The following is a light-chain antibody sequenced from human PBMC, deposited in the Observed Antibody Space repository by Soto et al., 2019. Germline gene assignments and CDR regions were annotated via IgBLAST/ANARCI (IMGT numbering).Light chain of an antibody. CDR1: SSDVGAYNF. J-gene: IGLJ1*01. CDR2: EVT. CDR3: RAYTSTNTPYV. V-gene: IGLV2-14*01. Sequence: QSALTQPASVSGSPGQSITISCTGSSSDVGAYNFVSWYQHHPGKAPKLILYEVTTRPSGVSSRVSCSKSGNTASLTISGLQADDEASYYCRAYTSTNTPYVFGTGTKLTGL.